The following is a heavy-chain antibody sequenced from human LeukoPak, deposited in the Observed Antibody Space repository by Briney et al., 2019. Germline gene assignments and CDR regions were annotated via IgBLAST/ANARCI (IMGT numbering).Heavy chain of an antibody. CDR1: GFTFSSYA. J-gene: IGHJ4*02. V-gene: IGHV3-21*01. CDR3: ASNPPADY. Sequence: GGSLRLSCAASGFTFSSYAMSWVRQAPGKGLEWVSSISSSSSYIYYADSVKGRFTISRGNAKNSLYLQMNSLRAEDTAVYYCASNPPADYWGQGTLVTVSS. CDR2: ISSSSSYI.